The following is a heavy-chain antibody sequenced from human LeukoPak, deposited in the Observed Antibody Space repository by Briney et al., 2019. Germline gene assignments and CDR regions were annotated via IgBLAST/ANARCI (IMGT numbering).Heavy chain of an antibody. Sequence: ASVTVSCKASGYTFTNYGISWVRQAPGLGLEWMGWISAYNGNTNYAQKVQGRVTMTTDTSTSTAYMELRSLRFDDTAVYYCARDQSVRLLQTSSTYFKHVFAIWGQGSMVTVSS. CDR1: GYTFTNYG. V-gene: IGHV1-18*01. D-gene: IGHD6-13*01. CDR3: ARDQSVRLLQTSSTYFKHVFAI. CDR2: ISAYNGNT. J-gene: IGHJ3*02.